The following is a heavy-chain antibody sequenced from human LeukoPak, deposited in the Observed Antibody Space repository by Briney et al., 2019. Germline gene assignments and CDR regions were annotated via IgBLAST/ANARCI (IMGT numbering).Heavy chain of an antibody. J-gene: IGHJ3*02. Sequence: SETLSLTRTVSGGSISSHYWSWIRQPPGKGLEWIGYMYYSGITNYNPSLKSRVTISVDTSKNQFSLRLSSVTAADTAVYYCARAYWNLHAFDIWGQGTMVTVSS. CDR1: GGSISSHY. CDR3: ARAYWNLHAFDI. D-gene: IGHD1-7*01. CDR2: MYYSGIT. V-gene: IGHV4-59*11.